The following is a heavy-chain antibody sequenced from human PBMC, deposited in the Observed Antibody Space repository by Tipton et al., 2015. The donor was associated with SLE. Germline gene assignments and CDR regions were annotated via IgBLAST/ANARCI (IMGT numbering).Heavy chain of an antibody. J-gene: IGHJ4*02. V-gene: IGHV4-39*07. CDR3: ARFSAVLRYFDWVGP. D-gene: IGHD3-9*01. CDR2: IHYNGNT. Sequence: TLSLTCSVSAGSMSSGTYYWSWIRQPAGKGLEWIGTIHYNGNTLYNASLKSRGTISLDTPKNQFSLQLSSLTAADTAVYYCARFSAVLRYFDWVGPWGQGTLVTVSS. CDR1: AGSMSSGTYY.